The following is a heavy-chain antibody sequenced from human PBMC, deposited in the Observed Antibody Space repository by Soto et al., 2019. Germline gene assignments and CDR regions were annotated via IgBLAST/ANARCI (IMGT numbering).Heavy chain of an antibody. J-gene: IGHJ4*02. CDR2: IYHSGST. CDR3: AREWGSYGSGIDY. Sequence: SETLSLTCAVSGGAISRGGYSWSWIRQPPGKGLEWIAYIYHSGSTYYNPSLKSRVTMSVDRSKNQFSLKLSSVTAADTAVYYCAREWGSYGSGIDYWGQGTLVTVS. D-gene: IGHD3-10*01. V-gene: IGHV4-30-2*01. CDR1: GGAISRGGYS.